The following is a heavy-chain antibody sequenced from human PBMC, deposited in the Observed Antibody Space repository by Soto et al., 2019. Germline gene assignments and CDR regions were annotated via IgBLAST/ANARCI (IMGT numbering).Heavy chain of an antibody. J-gene: IGHJ6*02. CDR2: ISSGGGTI. CDR3: ARYYYGMDV. Sequence: GGSLRLSCAASGFTFTYGSMNWVRQAPGKGLEWVSYISSGGGTIYHAGSVKGRFTISRDNAKNSLYLQMTSLRAEDTAVYYCARYYYGMDVWGQGTTVTVSS. V-gene: IGHV3-48*01. CDR1: GFTFTYGS.